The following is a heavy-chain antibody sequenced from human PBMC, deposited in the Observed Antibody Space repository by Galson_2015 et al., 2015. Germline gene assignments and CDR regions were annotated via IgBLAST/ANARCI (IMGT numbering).Heavy chain of an antibody. CDR1: GGSISSYY. CDR3: ARDVGIAETQNNYYYYGMDV. CDR2: IYYSGST. Sequence: SETLSLTCTVSGGSISSYYWSWIRQPPGKGLEWIGYIYYSGSTNYNPSLKSRVTISVDTSKNQFSLKLSSVTAADTAVYYCARDVGIAETQNNYYYYGMDVWGQGTTVTVSS. J-gene: IGHJ6*02. D-gene: IGHD6-13*01. V-gene: IGHV4-59*01.